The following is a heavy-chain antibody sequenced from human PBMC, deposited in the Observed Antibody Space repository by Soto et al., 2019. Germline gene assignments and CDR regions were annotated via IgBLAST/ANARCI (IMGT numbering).Heavy chain of an antibody. V-gene: IGHV3-33*01. J-gene: IGHJ4*02. D-gene: IGHD6-19*01. CDR2: IWYDESNK. CDR3: ARVISSGWYRGSGFDY. CDR1: GFTFRTYG. Sequence: QVQLVESGGGVVQPGRSLRLSCEASGFTFRTYGMHWVSRAPGKGLEWVAVIWYDESNKYYADSVKGRFTISRDNSKNTLFLQMNSLRAEDTAVYYCARVISSGWYRGSGFDYWGQGTLVTVSS.